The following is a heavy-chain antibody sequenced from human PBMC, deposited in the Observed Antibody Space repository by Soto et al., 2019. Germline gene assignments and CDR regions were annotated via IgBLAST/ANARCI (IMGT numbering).Heavy chain of an antibody. D-gene: IGHD6-13*01. CDR1: GFTFSSYS. CDR3: ARDVSSSWPPGYFDY. V-gene: IGHV3-21*01. J-gene: IGHJ4*02. Sequence: GGSLRLSCAASGFTFSSYSMNWVRQAPGKGLEWVSSISSSSSYIYYADSVKGRFTISRDNAKNSLYLQMNSLRAEDTAVYYCARDVSSSWPPGYFDYWGQGTLVTVSS. CDR2: ISSSSSYI.